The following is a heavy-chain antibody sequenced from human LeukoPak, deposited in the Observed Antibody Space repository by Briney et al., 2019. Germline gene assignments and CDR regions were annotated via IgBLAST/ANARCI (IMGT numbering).Heavy chain of an antibody. CDR3: ARGGVGCSGGTCYSPYYFDY. J-gene: IGHJ4*02. CDR2: TYYRSKWYN. Sequence: SQTLSLTCDISGDSVSSNSAAWNWIRQSPSRGLEWLGRTYYRSKWYNDYAVSVKSRITINPDTSKNRFSLQLNSVTPEDTAVYYCARGGVGCSGGTCYSPYYFDYWGQGTLVTVSS. D-gene: IGHD2-15*01. V-gene: IGHV6-1*01. CDR1: GDSVSSNSAA.